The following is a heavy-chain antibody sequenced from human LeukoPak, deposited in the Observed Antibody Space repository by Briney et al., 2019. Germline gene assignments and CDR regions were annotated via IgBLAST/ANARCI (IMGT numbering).Heavy chain of an antibody. J-gene: IGHJ4*02. CDR2: ISYDGSNK. CDR1: GFTFSSYA. D-gene: IGHD6-19*01. Sequence: GGSLRLSCAASGFTFSSYAMHWVRQAPGKGLEWVAVISYDGSNKYYADSVKGRFTISRDNSENTLYLQMNSLRAEDTAVYYCAKLGEQWLVPSFDYWGQGALVTVSS. CDR3: AKLGEQWLVPSFDY. V-gene: IGHV3-30*04.